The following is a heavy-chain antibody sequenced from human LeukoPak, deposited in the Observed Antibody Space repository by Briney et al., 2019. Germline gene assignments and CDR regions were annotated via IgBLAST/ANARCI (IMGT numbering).Heavy chain of an antibody. CDR1: GFTFSSYW. D-gene: IGHD3-9*01. CDR3: VRGSNDWIGMDV. Sequence: GGSLRLSCAASGFTFSSYWMHWVRQTPGEGLVCVSRINSAGSSTDYADSVKGRFTISRDNAKNTLYLQMNSLRAEDMAVYYCVRGSNDWIGMDVWGQGTTVTVSS. V-gene: IGHV3-74*01. CDR2: INSAGSST. J-gene: IGHJ6*02.